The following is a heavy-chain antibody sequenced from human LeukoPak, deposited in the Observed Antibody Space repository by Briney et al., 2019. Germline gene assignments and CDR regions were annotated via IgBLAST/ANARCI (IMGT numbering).Heavy chain of an antibody. J-gene: IGHJ6*02. Sequence: PSETLSLTCTVSGGSISSYYWSWIRQPAGKGLEWIGRIYTRRSTNYNPSLKSRVTMSVDTSKNQFSLKLSSVTAADTAVYYCARESRTITIFGVVIGEDYYYYGMDVWGQGTTVTVSS. CDR3: ARESRTITIFGVVIGEDYYYYGMDV. CDR2: IYTRRST. CDR1: GGSISSYY. V-gene: IGHV4-4*07. D-gene: IGHD3-3*01.